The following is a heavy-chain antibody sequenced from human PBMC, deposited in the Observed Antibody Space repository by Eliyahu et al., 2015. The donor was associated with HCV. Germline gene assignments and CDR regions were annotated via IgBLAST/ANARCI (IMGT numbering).Heavy chain of an antibody. Sequence: QVQLVESGGGVVQPGRSXRLSCAASGFTFSSYGMPWVRQAPGKGLEWVAVISYDGSNXYYADSVKGRFTISRDNSKNTLYLQMNSLRAEDTAVYYCAKDLAGPHPSPIAVAGTLVDYWGQGTLVTVSS. CDR2: ISYDGSNX. CDR1: GFTFSSYG. D-gene: IGHD6-19*01. V-gene: IGHV3-30*18. J-gene: IGHJ4*02. CDR3: AKDLAGPHPSPIAVAGTLVDY.